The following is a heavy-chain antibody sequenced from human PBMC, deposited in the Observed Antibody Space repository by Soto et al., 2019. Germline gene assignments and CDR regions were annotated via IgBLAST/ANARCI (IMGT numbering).Heavy chain of an antibody. CDR3: AKFKTVLCSSGSYYAFDF. D-gene: IGHD3-10*01. V-gene: IGHV3-48*02. Sequence: EVQLVESGGALVQPGGSLRLSCEASGFIFSAYSMSWVRQAPGKGLDWVSYISSSSNTIYYADSVKGRFTISRDNAKNSMYLQMNSLTDEDTAVYYCAKFKTVLCSSGSYYAFDFWGQGTLVTVSP. J-gene: IGHJ4*02. CDR1: GFIFSAYS. CDR2: ISSSSNTI.